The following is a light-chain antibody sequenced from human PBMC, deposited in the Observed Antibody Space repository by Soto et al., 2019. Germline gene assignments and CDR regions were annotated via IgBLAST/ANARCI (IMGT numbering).Light chain of an antibody. J-gene: IGKJ3*01. V-gene: IGKV1-39*01. Sequence: DIQMTQSPSSLSASVGDRVTITCRASQSVSGYLNWYQQQPGKAPNLLIYAASTLHNGVPSRFSGSGSGTDFTLTIDSLQPDDFATYYCQHSYSIPFTFGPGTKVDIK. CDR2: AAS. CDR1: QSVSGY. CDR3: QHSYSIPFT.